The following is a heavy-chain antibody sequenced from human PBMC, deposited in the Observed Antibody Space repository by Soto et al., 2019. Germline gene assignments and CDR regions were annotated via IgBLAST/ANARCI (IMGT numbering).Heavy chain of an antibody. Sequence: EVQLVESGGGLVKPGGSLRLSCAASGFTFSNYGMNWVRQAPGKGLEWVSSISSSGNYMYYADSVKGRFTISRDNAKNSLYLQMHSLRAEDTAVYYCARDCSSTSCYGGHFDYWGQGTLVTVSS. D-gene: IGHD2-2*01. CDR2: ISSSGNYM. CDR3: ARDCSSTSCYGGHFDY. J-gene: IGHJ4*02. V-gene: IGHV3-21*01. CDR1: GFTFSNYG.